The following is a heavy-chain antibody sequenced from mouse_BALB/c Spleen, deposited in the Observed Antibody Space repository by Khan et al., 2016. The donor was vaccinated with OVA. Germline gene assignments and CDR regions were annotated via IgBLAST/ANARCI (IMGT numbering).Heavy chain of an antibody. J-gene: IGHJ4*01. Sequence: QVQLQQSGAELVRPGTSVKMSCKADGYTFTKYWIGWVKQRPGHGLEWIGDIYPGNGNTNYNEKFKGKATLTTDTSSNTAYMQLSSLTSEDSAIYYGARRNYNGSNIAAMDDWGQGTSVTVSS. D-gene: IGHD1-1*01. CDR2: IYPGNGNT. CDR1: GYTFTKYW. V-gene: IGHV1-63*02. CDR3: ARRNYNGSNIAAMDD.